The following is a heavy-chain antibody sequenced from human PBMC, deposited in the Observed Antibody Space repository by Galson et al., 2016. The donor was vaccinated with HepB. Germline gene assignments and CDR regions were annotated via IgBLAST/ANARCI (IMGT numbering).Heavy chain of an antibody. V-gene: IGHV3-48*02. Sequence: SLRLSCAVSGFTFTSFSMNWVRQAPGKGLEWISFISSSSGTIHYADSVKGRFTISRDNARNSLYLQVNSLRDEDTAVYYCARGTQRSTCWSRRQVYYYGLDVWGQGTTVTVSS. CDR1: GFTFTSFS. J-gene: IGHJ6*02. D-gene: IGHD6-13*01. CDR2: ISSSSGTI. CDR3: ARGTQRSTCWSRRQVYYYGLDV.